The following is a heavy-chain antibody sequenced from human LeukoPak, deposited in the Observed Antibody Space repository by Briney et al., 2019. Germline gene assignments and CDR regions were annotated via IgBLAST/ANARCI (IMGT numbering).Heavy chain of an antibody. J-gene: IGHJ4*02. D-gene: IGHD5-12*01. V-gene: IGHV3-21*01. Sequence: GGSLRLSCAASGFTVSSNYMSWVRQAPGKGLEWVSSISSSSSFIYYADSVKGRFTISRDNAKNSLYLQMNSLRADDTAVYYCARSSGYDGYWGQGTLVTVSS. CDR3: ARSSGYDGY. CDR1: GFTVSSNY. CDR2: ISSSSSFI.